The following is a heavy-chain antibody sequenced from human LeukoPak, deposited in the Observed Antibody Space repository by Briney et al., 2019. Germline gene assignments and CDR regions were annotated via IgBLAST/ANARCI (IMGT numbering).Heavy chain of an antibody. CDR3: ARDRSLDY. J-gene: IGHJ4*02. CDR2: LSYDGSNK. V-gene: IGHV3-30*04. Sequence: GRSLRLSCAASGLTFSGYAMRWVRQAPGKGLEWVAVLSYDGSNKYYADSVKGRFTISRDNSKNTLYLQMNSLRAEDTAVYYCARDRSLDYWGQGTLVTVSS. CDR1: GLTFSGYA.